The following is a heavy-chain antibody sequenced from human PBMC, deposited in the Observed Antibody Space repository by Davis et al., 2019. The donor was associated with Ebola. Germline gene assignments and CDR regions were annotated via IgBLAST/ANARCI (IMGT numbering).Heavy chain of an antibody. CDR3: ARGGVGITDH. Sequence: PSETLSLTCTVSGGSISSYYWSWIRQAAGKGLEWIGRIDNNGNTNYNPSLTSRVTLSLETSKNQFSLNLSSVTAADTAVYYCARGGVGITDHWGQGTLVTVSS. V-gene: IGHV4-4*07. D-gene: IGHD2-8*01. CDR2: IDNNGNT. J-gene: IGHJ5*02. CDR1: GGSISSYY.